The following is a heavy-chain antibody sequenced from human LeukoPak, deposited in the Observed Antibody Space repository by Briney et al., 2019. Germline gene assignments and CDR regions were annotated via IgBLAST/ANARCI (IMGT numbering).Heavy chain of an antibody. CDR1: GYTFTNHW. CDR3: TGWVDSVDV. Sequence: GEPLQISCECSGYTFTNHWLGCVRQVPGRGVEYMGVIYPGDSETRYSPSLEGQITISADKPTSTAYLHWTSMKASDSAIYYCTGWVDSVDVGGRGTTVIVSS. V-gene: IGHV5-51*01. CDR2: IYPGDSET. J-gene: IGHJ6*04. D-gene: IGHD6-19*01.